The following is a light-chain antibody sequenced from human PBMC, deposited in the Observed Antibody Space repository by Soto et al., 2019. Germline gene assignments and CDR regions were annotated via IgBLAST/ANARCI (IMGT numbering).Light chain of an antibody. J-gene: IGLJ2*01. CDR2: LEGSGSY. CDR1: SGHSTYI. V-gene: IGLV4-60*02. CDR3: DTCGSNTVV. Sequence: QAVVTQSSSASASPGSSVKLTCTLSSGHSTYIISWHQQQPGKAPRYLMKLEGSGSYNKGRGVPGLFSGSSSGADRYLTICALQYEDEADYYCDTCGSNTVVFGGGTKVTVL.